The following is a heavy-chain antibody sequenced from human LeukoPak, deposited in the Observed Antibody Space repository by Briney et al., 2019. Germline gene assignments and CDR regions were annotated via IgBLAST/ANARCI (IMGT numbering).Heavy chain of an antibody. CDR2: INAGNGNT. CDR3: ARVRKGDTAMVPFDY. D-gene: IGHD5-18*01. CDR1: GYTFTSYA. V-gene: IGHV1-3*01. Sequence: ASVKVSCKASGYTFTSYAMHWVRQAPGQRLEWMGWINAGNGNTKYSQKFQGRVTITRDTSASTAYMEQSSLRSEDTAVYYCARVRKGDTAMVPFDYWGQGTLVTVSS. J-gene: IGHJ4*02.